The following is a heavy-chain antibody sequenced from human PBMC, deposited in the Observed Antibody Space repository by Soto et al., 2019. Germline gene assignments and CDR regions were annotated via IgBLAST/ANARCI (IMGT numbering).Heavy chain of an antibody. CDR3: ARVDDFWSGYSQDTWFDP. D-gene: IGHD3-3*01. J-gene: IGHJ5*02. V-gene: IGHV1-18*01. CDR1: GYTFTSYG. CDR2: ISAYNGNT. Sequence: QVQLVQSGAEVKKPGASVKVSCKASGYTFTSYGISWVRQAPGQGLEWMGWISAYNGNTNYAQKLQGRVTMTTDTXTXTGXMELRSLRSDDTAVYYCARVDDFWSGYSQDTWFDPWGQGTLVTVSS.